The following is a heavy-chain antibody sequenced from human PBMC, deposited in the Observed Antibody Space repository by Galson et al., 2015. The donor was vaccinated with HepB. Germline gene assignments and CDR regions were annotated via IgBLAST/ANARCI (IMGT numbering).Heavy chain of an antibody. CDR2: ISYDGSNK. CDR1: GFTFSSYA. J-gene: IGHJ4*02. Sequence: SLRLSCAASGFTFSSYAMHWVRQAPGKGLEWVAVISYDGSNKYYADSVKGRFTISRDNSKNTLYLQMNSLRAEDTAVYYCASYSNYWGQGTLVTVSS. CDR3: ASYSNY. V-gene: IGHV3-30-3*01. D-gene: IGHD2-15*01.